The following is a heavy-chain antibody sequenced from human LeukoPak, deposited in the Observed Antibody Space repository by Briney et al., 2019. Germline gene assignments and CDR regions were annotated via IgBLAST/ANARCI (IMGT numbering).Heavy chain of an antibody. Sequence: SETLSLICTVSGYSISSGYYWGWIRQPPGKGLEWIGEINHSGSTNYNPSLKSRVTISVDTSKNQFSLKLSSVTAADTAVYYCARPRYSGSYSGVYNWFDPWGQGTLVTVSS. D-gene: IGHD1-26*01. CDR1: GYSISSGYY. J-gene: IGHJ5*02. CDR3: ARPRYSGSYSGVYNWFDP. V-gene: IGHV4-38-2*02. CDR2: INHSGST.